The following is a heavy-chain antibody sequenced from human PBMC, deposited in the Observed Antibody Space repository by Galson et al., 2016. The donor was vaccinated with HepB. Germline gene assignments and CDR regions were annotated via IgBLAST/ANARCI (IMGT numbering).Heavy chain of an antibody. D-gene: IGHD4-17*01. CDR2: IYWDGER. V-gene: IGHV2-5*02. CDR1: GFSLGTSGVG. J-gene: IGHJ5*01. Sequence: PALVKPTQTLTLTCNFSGFSLGTSGVGVGWIRQPPGQALEWLALIYWDGERRYSPSLQGRLTITKDTSDNQVVLTMTNMNSADTGTYYCARRPIRFSHVFDPWGQGTLVTVSS. CDR3: ARRPIRFSHVFDP.